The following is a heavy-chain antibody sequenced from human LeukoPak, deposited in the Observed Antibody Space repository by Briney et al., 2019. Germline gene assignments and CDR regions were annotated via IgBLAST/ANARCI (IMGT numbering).Heavy chain of an antibody. V-gene: IGHV4-34*01. Sequence: SETLSLTCAVYGGSFSAYYWSWIRQPPGKGLEWIGEINHSGSTNYNPSLKSRITISVDTSKNQFSLKLSSVTAADTALYYCANTWIPLWRRGGWFDPWRQRTPVTVSS. CDR3: ANTWIPLWRRGGWFDP. D-gene: IGHD5-18*01. CDR2: INHSGST. CDR1: GGSFSAYY. J-gene: IGHJ5*02.